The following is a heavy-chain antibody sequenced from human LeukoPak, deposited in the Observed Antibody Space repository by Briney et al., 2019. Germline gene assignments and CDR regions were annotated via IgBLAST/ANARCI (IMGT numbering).Heavy chain of an antibody. CDR1: GFTFSSYA. CDR2: ISRYGGNI. CDR3: AKEIYGDSTGGRFHH. Sequence: PGGSLRLSCAASGFTFSSYAMSWVRQAPGTGLEWVSGISRYGGNIYYAESVKGRFTISRDNSNDTLYLQMNTLRVEDTAVYYCAKEIYGDSTGGRFHHWGQGTLVIVSS. D-gene: IGHD4-17*01. J-gene: IGHJ1*01. V-gene: IGHV3-23*01.